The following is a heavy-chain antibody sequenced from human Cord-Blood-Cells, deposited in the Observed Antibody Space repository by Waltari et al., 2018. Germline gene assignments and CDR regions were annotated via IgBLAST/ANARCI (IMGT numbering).Heavy chain of an antibody. D-gene: IGHD6-13*01. J-gene: IGHJ4*02. CDR3: ARASSWYGGVDY. CDR2: ISYDGRNK. V-gene: IGHV3-30*04. CDR1: GFTFSSYA. Sequence: QVQLVESGGGVVEPGRSLRLSCAASGFTFSSYAMHWVRQDPGKGLEWVAVISYDGRNKYYAHTVKGRFNIARDNSTNTLYLQMNSLRAEDTAVYYCARASSWYGGVDYWGQGTLVTVSS.